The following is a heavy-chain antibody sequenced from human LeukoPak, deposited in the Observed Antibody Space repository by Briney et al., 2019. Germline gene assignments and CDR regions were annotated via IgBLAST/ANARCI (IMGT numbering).Heavy chain of an antibody. CDR1: GDPLSSYY. CDR2: IYDSGST. V-gene: IGHV4-59*07. Sequence: SDTVSLTCTVSGDPLSSYYWICTPQPPAKGLECSGYIYDSGSTNYNPSHKSRVTISVDTSKNQFSLKVSSVTAADTAVYYCASLTTADAFDIWGQGTMVTVSS. J-gene: IGHJ3*02. CDR3: ASLTTADAFDI. D-gene: IGHD3-22*01.